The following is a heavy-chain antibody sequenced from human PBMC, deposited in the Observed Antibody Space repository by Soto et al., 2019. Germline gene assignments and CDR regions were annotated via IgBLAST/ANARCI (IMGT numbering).Heavy chain of an antibody. CDR3: ARVSSRDNNWCDP. CDR2: IIPIFGTA. J-gene: IGHJ5*02. V-gene: IGHV1-69*13. D-gene: IGHD3-16*02. CDR1: GGTFSSYA. Sequence: SVKVSCKASGGTFSSYAISWVRQAPGQGLEWMGGIIPIFGTANYAQKFQGRVTITADESTSTAYMELSSLRSEDTAVYYCARVSSRDNNWCDPWGQGTLVTVSS.